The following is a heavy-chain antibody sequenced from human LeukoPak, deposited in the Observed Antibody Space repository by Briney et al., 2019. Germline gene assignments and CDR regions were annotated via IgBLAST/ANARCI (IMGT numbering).Heavy chain of an antibody. D-gene: IGHD3-10*01. V-gene: IGHV4-59*01. J-gene: IGHJ4*02. CDR1: GGSISSYY. Sequence: SETLSLTCTVSGGSISSYYWSWIRQPPGKGLEWIGYIYYSGSTNYNPSLKSRVTISVDTSKNQFSLKLSSVTAADTAVYYCARDHEGIDYWGQGTLVTVSS. CDR2: IYYSGST. CDR3: ARDHEGIDY.